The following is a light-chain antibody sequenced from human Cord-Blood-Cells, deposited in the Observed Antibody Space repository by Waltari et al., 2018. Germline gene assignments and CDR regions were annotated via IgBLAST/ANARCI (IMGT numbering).Light chain of an antibody. CDR1: QSVSSN. CDR2: GAS. J-gene: IGKJ3*01. V-gene: IGKV3-15*01. CDR3: QQYNNWPFT. Sequence: EIVMTQSPATLSVSPGARATLSCRASQSVSSNLAWYQQKPGQAPRLLIYGASTRATGIPARFSGSGSGTEFTLTISSLQSEDFAVYYCQQYNNWPFTFGPGTKVDFK.